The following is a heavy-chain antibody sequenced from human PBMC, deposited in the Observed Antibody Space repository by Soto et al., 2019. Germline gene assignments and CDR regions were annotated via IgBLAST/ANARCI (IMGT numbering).Heavy chain of an antibody. Sequence: PSETLSLTCTVSGGSISSYYWSWIRQPPGKGLEWIGYIYYSGSTNYNPSLKSRVTISVDTSKNQFSLKLSSVTAADTAVYYCARGVVVHFDYWGQGTLVTVSS. J-gene: IGHJ4*02. D-gene: IGHD3-22*01. CDR3: ARGVVVHFDY. V-gene: IGHV4-59*01. CDR2: IYYSGST. CDR1: GGSISSYY.